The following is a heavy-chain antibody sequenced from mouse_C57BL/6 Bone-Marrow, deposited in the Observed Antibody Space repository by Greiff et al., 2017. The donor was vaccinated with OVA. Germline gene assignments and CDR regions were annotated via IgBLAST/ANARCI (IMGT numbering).Heavy chain of an antibody. Sequence: QVQLQQPGAALVMPGASVKLSCKASGYTFTSYWMHWVKQRPGQGLEWIGEIDPSDSYTNYNQKFKGKSTLTVDKSSSTAYMQLSSLTSEDSAVYYCAREGYSNLFAYWGQGTLVTVSA. V-gene: IGHV1-69*01. J-gene: IGHJ3*01. CDR1: GYTFTSYW. D-gene: IGHD2-5*01. CDR2: IDPSDSYT. CDR3: AREGYSNLFAY.